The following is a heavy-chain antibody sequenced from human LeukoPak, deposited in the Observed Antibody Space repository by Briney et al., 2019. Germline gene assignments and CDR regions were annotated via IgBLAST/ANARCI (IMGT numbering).Heavy chain of an antibody. Sequence: GRSLRLSCAASGFTFSSYAMHWVRQAPGKGLEWVAVISYDGSNKYYADSVKGRFTISRDNSKNTLYLQMNSLRAEDTAVYFCAGSPKYSSSWFEYFQHWGQGTLVTVSS. CDR1: GFTFSSYA. J-gene: IGHJ1*01. V-gene: IGHV3-30*01. D-gene: IGHD6-13*01. CDR3: AGSPKYSSSWFEYFQH. CDR2: ISYDGSNK.